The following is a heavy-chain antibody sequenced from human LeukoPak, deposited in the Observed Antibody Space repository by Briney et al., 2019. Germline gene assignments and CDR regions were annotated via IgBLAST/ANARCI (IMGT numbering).Heavy chain of an antibody. V-gene: IGHV1-18*01. CDR2: ISAYNGNT. CDR3: ARVPLLWWGELFGWERFDY. CDR1: GYTFTSYG. J-gene: IGHJ4*02. Sequence: ASVKVSCKASGYTFTSYGISWVRQAPGQGLEWMGWISAYNGNTNYAQKLQGRVTMTPDTSTSTAYMELRSLRSDDTAVYYCARVPLLWWGELFGWERFDYWGQGTLVTVSS. D-gene: IGHD3-10*01.